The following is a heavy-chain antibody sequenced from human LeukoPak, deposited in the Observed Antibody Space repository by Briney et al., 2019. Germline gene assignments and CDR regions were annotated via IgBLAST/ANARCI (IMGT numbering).Heavy chain of an antibody. J-gene: IGHJ4*02. CDR3: ARVGGYCNSVPNCYGDY. CDR2: ISSGSTNI. CDR1: GFTFNIYS. Sequence: PGGSLRLSCAASGFTFNIYSMNWVRQAPGKGLEWVSCISSGSTNIYYADSVRGRFTISRDNAKNSLYLQMNSLGAEDTAVYYCARVGGYCNSVPNCYGDYWGQGTLVTVSS. D-gene: IGHD2-2*03. V-gene: IGHV3-21*01.